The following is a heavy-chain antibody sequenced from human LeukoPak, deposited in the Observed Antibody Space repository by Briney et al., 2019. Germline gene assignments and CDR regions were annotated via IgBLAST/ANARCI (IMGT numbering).Heavy chain of an antibody. V-gene: IGHV3-11*04. CDR2: ISSSGSTI. D-gene: IGHD3-22*01. CDR1: GFTFSDYY. Sequence: GGSLRLSCAASGFTFSDYYMNWIRQAPGKGLEWVSYISSSGSTIYYADSVKGRFTISRDNAKNSLYLQMNSLRAEDTAVYYCARDQAEGYYDSSGYRLDYWGQGALVTVSS. J-gene: IGHJ4*02. CDR3: ARDQAEGYYDSSGYRLDY.